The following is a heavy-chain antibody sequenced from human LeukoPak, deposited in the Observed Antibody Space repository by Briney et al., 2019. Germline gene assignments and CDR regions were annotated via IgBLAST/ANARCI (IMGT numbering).Heavy chain of an antibody. CDR1: GGSISDYY. CDR3: ARGFGYYYDSSGYGRGSLWFDP. V-gene: IGHV4-59*12. CDR2: IYYSGST. D-gene: IGHD3-22*01. J-gene: IGHJ5*02. Sequence: SETLSLTCTVSGGSISDYYWSWIRQPPGKGLEHIGYIYYSGSTNYNPSLKSRVTISVDTSKNQFSLKLSSVTAADTAVYYCARGFGYYYDSSGYGRGSLWFDPWGQGTLVTVSS.